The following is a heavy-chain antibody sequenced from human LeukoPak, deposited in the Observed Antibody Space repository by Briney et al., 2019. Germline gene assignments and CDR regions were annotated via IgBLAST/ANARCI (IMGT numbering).Heavy chain of an antibody. CDR3: TLSSGWYGGDY. CDR2: IRSKANSYAT. D-gene: IGHD6-19*01. Sequence: GGSLKLSCAATGFTFSGSAMHWVRQASGKGLEWVGRIRSKANSYATAYAASVKGRFTISRDDSKNTAYLQMNSLKTEDTAVYYCTLSSGWYGGDYWGQGTLVTVSS. CDR1: GFTFSGSA. V-gene: IGHV3-73*01. J-gene: IGHJ4*02.